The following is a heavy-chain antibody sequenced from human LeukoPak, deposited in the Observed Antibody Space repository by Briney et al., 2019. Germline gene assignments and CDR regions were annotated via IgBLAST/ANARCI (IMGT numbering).Heavy chain of an antibody. Sequence: PSETLSLTCTVSGGSISSYYWSWIRQPPGKGLEWIRYIYYSVGTNYHPSLKSRVTISVDTAKNQFSLKLSSVTAADTAVYYCARQGGYSSSPDFWGRGTLVTVSS. CDR1: GGSISSYY. CDR3: ARQGGYSSSPDF. J-gene: IGHJ4*02. D-gene: IGHD6-13*01. V-gene: IGHV4-59*08. CDR2: IYYSVGT.